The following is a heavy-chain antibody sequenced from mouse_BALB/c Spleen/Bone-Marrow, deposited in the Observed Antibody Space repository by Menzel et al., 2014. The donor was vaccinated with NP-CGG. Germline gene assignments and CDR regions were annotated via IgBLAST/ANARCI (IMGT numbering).Heavy chain of an antibody. CDR3: ARDGDYSYAWFAY. D-gene: IGHD2-12*01. CDR2: ISDGGSYT. V-gene: IGHV5-4*02. CDR1: GFTFSDYY. J-gene: IGHJ3*01. Sequence: EVMLVESGGGLVKPGGSLKLSCAASGFTFSDYYMYWVRQTPEKRLEWVAIISDGGSYTFYPDSVKGRFTISRDNAKNSPYLQMSSLKSEDTAMYYCARDGDYSYAWFAYWGQGTLVTVSA.